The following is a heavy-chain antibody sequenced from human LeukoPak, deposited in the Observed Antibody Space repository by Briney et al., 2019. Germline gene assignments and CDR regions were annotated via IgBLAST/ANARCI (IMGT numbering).Heavy chain of an antibody. J-gene: IGHJ4*02. Sequence: GGSLRLSCAASGFTFSSYAMSWVRQAPGKGLEWVSAISGSGGSTYYADSVKGRFTISRDNSKNTLDLQMNSLRAEDTAVYYCAKLITGTTGGFDYWGQGTLVTVSS. V-gene: IGHV3-23*01. CDR1: GFTFSSYA. CDR2: ISGSGGST. D-gene: IGHD1-20*01. CDR3: AKLITGTTGGFDY.